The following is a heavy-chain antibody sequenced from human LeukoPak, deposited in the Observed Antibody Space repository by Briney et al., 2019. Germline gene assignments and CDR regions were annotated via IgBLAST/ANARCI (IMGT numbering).Heavy chain of an antibody. Sequence: GGSLRLSCEASGFTFSSYAMNWVRQAPGKGLEWVSAISGSGGSTYYADSVKGRFTISRDNSKNTLYLQMNSLRAEDTAVYYCARGPGPQPNLDYWGQGTLVTVSS. CDR2: ISGSGGST. V-gene: IGHV3-23*01. CDR1: GFTFSSYA. J-gene: IGHJ4*02. D-gene: IGHD6-13*01. CDR3: ARGPGPQPNLDY.